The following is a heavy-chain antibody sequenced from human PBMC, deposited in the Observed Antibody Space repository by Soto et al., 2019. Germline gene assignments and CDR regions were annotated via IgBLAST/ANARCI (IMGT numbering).Heavy chain of an antibody. J-gene: IGHJ4*02. CDR1: GITFGSRA. Sequence: GVSLRLSFVASGITFGSRAMSRVRQAPGKGLEGVAVISYDGSDKYYADAVKGRFTISRDNSKNTLYLQMNSLRAEDTAVYYCARTLYSSTWSYFDYWGQGTLVTVSS. V-gene: IGHV3-30*03. CDR2: ISYDGSDK. D-gene: IGHD6-13*01. CDR3: ARTLYSSTWSYFDY.